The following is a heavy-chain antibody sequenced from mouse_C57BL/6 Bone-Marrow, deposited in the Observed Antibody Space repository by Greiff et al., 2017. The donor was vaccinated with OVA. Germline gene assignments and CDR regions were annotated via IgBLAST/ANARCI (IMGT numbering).Heavy chain of an antibody. CDR3: TRPLYYYGSSSYWYFDV. CDR1: GFTFSDAW. CDR2: IRNKANNHAT. Sequence: EVQGVESGGGLVQPGGSMKLSCAASGFTFSDAWMDWVRQSPEKGLEWVAEIRNKANNHATYYAESVKGRFTISRDDSKSSVYLQMNSLRAEDTGIYYCTRPLYYYGSSSYWYFDVWGTGTTVTVSS. V-gene: IGHV6-6*01. J-gene: IGHJ1*03. D-gene: IGHD1-1*01.